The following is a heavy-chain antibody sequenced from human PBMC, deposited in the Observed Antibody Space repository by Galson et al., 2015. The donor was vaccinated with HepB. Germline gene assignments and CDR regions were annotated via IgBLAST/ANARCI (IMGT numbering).Heavy chain of an antibody. V-gene: IGHV4-31*03. CDR3: AREGYGDYLSWFDP. Sequence: TLSLTCTVSGGSISTGGYYWSWIRQHPGKGLEWIGNIYYSGSTYYNPSLKSRVTILVDTSKNQFSLKLSSVTAADTAVYYCAREGYGDYLSWFDPWGQGTLVTFSS. J-gene: IGHJ5*02. CDR2: IYYSGST. CDR1: GGSISTGGYY. D-gene: IGHD4-17*01.